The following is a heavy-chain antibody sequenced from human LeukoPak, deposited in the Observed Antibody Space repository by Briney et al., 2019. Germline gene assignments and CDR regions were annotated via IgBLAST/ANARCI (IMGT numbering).Heavy chain of an antibody. D-gene: IGHD5-24*01. Sequence: PSETLSLTCTVSGCSISSYYWSWIRQPPGKGLEWIGYIYYSGSTNYNPSLKSRVTISVDTSKNQFSLKLSSVTAADTAVYYCARARWLPKFDYWGQGTLVTVSS. V-gene: IGHV4-59*01. CDR1: GCSISSYY. CDR3: ARARWLPKFDY. J-gene: IGHJ4*02. CDR2: IYYSGST.